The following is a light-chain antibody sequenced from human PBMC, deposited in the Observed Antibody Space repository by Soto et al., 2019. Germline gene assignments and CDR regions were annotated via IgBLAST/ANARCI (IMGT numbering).Light chain of an antibody. CDR2: LNSDGSH. V-gene: IGLV4-69*01. Sequence: QPVLTQSPSASASLGASVKLSCTLSSGHSNYAIAWHQQQPEKGPRFLMKLNSDGSHSKGVASPYRCSGSSSGADRYLTISTLQSEDEADYYCQSCVTGYHIFGGGTKLTVL. CDR1: SGHSNYA. CDR3: QSCVTGYHI. J-gene: IGLJ2*01.